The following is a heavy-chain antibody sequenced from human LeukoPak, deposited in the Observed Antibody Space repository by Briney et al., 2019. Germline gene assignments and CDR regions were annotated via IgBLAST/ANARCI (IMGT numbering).Heavy chain of an antibody. J-gene: IGHJ4*02. D-gene: IGHD2-15*01. CDR1: GFTFSSYS. CDR3: ARSRTGSYFDY. CDR2: ISSSRSSI. Sequence: GGSLRLSCAASGFTFSSYSINWVRQAPGKGLEWVSYISSSRSSIYYADSVKGRFTISRDNAKNSLYLQMNSLRGEDTVVYYCARSRTGSYFDYWGQGTLVTVSS. V-gene: IGHV3-48*01.